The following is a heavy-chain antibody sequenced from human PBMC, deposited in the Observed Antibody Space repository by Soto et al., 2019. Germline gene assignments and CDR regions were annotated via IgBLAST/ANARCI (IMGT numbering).Heavy chain of an antibody. Sequence: EVQPVESGGNLVQPGRSLRLSCAASGFIFDDYVMHWVRQPPGKGLEWVSGISWNSGSIGYADSVKGRFTVSRDNAKKSLYLQMNSLRPEDTALYYCAKDSSSSLLYFDSWGQGTRVSVSS. D-gene: IGHD2-2*01. CDR2: ISWNSGSI. V-gene: IGHV3-9*01. J-gene: IGHJ4*02. CDR3: AKDSSSSLLYFDS. CDR1: GFIFDDYV.